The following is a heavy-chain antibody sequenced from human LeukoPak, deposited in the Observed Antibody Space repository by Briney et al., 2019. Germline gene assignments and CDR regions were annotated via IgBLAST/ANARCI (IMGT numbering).Heavy chain of an antibody. Sequence: GGSVTLSCAASGFTFSSYAMLWLRQAPGKGLEYVSSISSNGCNTYYTYSVKGRFTICRDNAKHTLYLQMTSLRAEDRAVYYCARGDGGYCSGGSCYGFDYWGQGTLVTVSS. V-gene: IGHV3-64*01. J-gene: IGHJ4*02. CDR1: GFTFSSYA. CDR2: ISSNGCNT. CDR3: ARGDGGYCSGGSCYGFDY. D-gene: IGHD2-15*01.